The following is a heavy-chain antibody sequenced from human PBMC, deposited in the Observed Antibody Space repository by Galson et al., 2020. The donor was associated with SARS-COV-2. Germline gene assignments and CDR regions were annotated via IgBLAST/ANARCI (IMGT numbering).Heavy chain of an antibody. D-gene: IGHD3-16*01. J-gene: IGHJ5*02. CDR3: ARSSYLWGWFYA. Sequence: GGSLRLSCAASGFTISTYWMHWVRQAPGKGLVWVSRINTVGSNTNYADSVKGRFTISRDNSKNTLYLQMISLRAEDRAVYYCARSSYLWGWFYAWGQGTLVSVSS. CDR2: INTVGSNT. V-gene: IGHV3-74*01. CDR1: GFTISTYW.